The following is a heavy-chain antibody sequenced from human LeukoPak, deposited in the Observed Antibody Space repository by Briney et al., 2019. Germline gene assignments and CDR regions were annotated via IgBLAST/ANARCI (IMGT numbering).Heavy chain of an antibody. V-gene: IGHV3-23*01. D-gene: IGHD6-19*01. J-gene: IGHJ4*02. CDR3: AKGVGYSSGWRFVY. CDR2: ISGSGGST. CDR1: GFTFSNYA. Sequence: PGGSLRLSCAASGFTFSNYAMSWVRRAPGKGLEWVSAISGSGGSTYYADSVKGRFTISRDNSKNTLYLQMNSLRAEDTAVYYCAKGVGYSSGWRFVYWGQGTLVTVSS.